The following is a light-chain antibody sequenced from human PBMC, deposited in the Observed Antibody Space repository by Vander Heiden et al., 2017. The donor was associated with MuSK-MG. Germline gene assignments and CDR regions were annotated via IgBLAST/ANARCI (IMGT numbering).Light chain of an antibody. Sequence: DIQITHSPSSLSASVGDRVTITCRASQSISSYLNWYQQKPGKAPKLLIYAASSLQSGVPSRFSGSGSGTDFTLTISSLQPEDFATYYCQQRDSTPRTSGQGTKLEIK. CDR2: AAS. CDR3: QQRDSTPRT. CDR1: QSISSY. V-gene: IGKV1-39*01. J-gene: IGKJ2*01.